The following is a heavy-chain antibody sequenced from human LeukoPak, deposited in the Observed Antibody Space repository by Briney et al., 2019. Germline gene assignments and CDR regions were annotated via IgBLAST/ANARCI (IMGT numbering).Heavy chain of an antibody. J-gene: IGHJ6*02. CDR3: ARVRRLNTMIVEVIPYYGMDV. D-gene: IGHD3-22*01. V-gene: IGHV3-21*01. CDR1: GFTFSSYS. CDR2: ISSSSSYI. Sequence: GGSLRLSCAASGFTFSSYSMNWVRQAPGKGLEWVSSISSSSSYIYYADSVKGRFTISRDNAKNSLYLQMNSLRAEDTAVYYCARVRRLNTMIVEVIPYYGMDVWGQGTTVTVSS.